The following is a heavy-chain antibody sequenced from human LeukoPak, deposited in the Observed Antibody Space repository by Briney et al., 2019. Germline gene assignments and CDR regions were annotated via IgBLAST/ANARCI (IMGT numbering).Heavy chain of an antibody. CDR3: ARTLGYYDILTGFDWYGMDV. V-gene: IGHV3-21*01. Sequence: GGSLRLSCAASGFTFSSYSMNRVRQAPGKGLEWVSSISSSSSYIYYADSVKGRFTISRDNAKNSLYLQMNSLRAEDTAVYYCARTLGYYDILTGFDWYGMDVWGQGTTVTVSS. CDR1: GFTFSSYS. J-gene: IGHJ6*02. D-gene: IGHD3-9*01. CDR2: ISSSSSYI.